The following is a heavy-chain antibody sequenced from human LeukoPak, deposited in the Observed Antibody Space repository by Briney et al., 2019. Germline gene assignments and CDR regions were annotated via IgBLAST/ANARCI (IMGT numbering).Heavy chain of an antibody. V-gene: IGHV1-69*06. CDR3: ARDSGSRVAARRNWFDP. CDR1: GGTFSSYV. D-gene: IGHD6-6*01. J-gene: IGHJ5*02. Sequence: SVKVSCKASGGTFSSYVISWVRQAPGQGLEWMGGIIPIYGTANYAQNFQGRVTITADKSTSTVDMELSSLRSEDTAVYYCARDSGSRVAARRNWFDPWGQGTLVTVSS. CDR2: IIPIYGTA.